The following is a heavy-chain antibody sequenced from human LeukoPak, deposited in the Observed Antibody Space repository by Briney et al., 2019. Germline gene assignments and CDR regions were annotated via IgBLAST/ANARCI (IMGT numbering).Heavy chain of an antibody. Sequence: GASVKVSCKASGYTFTSYGISWVRQAPGQGLEWMGWISAYNGNTNYAQKLQGRVTMTTDTSTSTAYMELRSLRSGDTAVYYCARFIVGANKPEFDYWGQGTLVTVSS. J-gene: IGHJ4*02. V-gene: IGHV1-18*01. CDR3: ARFIVGANKPEFDY. D-gene: IGHD1-26*01. CDR2: ISAYNGNT. CDR1: GYTFTSYG.